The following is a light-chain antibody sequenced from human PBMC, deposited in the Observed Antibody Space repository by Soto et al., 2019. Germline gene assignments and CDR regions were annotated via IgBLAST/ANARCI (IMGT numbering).Light chain of an antibody. CDR2: DAS. CDR1: QGISGA. V-gene: IGKV1-13*02. Sequence: AVQLTQSPSSLSASVGDRVTITCRASQGISGALAWYQQKPGRAPKLLIYDASTLESGVPARFSGRGFGTDFTLTISSLQPEDLATYFCQNFDTFPLTFGGGTMVEI. J-gene: IGKJ4*01. CDR3: QNFDTFPLT.